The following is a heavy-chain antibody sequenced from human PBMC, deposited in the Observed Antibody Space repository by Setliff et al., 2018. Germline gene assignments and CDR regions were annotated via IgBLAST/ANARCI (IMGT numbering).Heavy chain of an antibody. J-gene: IGHJ3*02. D-gene: IGHD1-26*01. CDR1: GGSISNYY. CDR2: IYTSGST. V-gene: IGHV4-4*07. CDR3: ARKGISALSGAFDM. Sequence: SETLSLTCTVSGGSISNYYWSWIRQPAGKGLEWIGRIYTSGSTNYNPSLKGRVTMSVDTSKDQFSLRLSSVTAADTAVYYCARKGISALSGAFDMWGQGTMVTVSS.